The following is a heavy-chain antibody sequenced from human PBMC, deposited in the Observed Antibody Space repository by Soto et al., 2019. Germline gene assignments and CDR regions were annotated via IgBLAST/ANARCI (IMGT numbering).Heavy chain of an antibody. CDR3: AREAKNYGSGSFIPYYFDY. Sequence: QVQLQESGPGLVKPSETLSLTCTVSGGSVSSGSYYWSWIRQPPGKGLEWIGHIYYSGSTKYNPSLKSRVTISVDTSKNQVSLKLSSVSAADTAVYYCAREAKNYGSGSFIPYYFDYWGQGTLVTVSS. D-gene: IGHD3-10*01. J-gene: IGHJ4*02. V-gene: IGHV4-61*01. CDR2: IYYSGST. CDR1: GGSVSSGSYY.